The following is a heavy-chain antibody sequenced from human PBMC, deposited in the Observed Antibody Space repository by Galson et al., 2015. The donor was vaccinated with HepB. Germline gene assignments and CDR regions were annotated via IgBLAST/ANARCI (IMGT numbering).Heavy chain of an antibody. Sequence: CAISGDSVSSTNAAWNWIRQSPSRGLEWPGRAYYKSNWLYDYAVSLKSRMTISPDTSKNHFSLQLNSLTPDDTAVYYCARDASGTYLSAFDIWGQGTVVTVSS. D-gene: IGHD1-26*01. CDR1: GDSVSSTNAA. CDR3: ARDASGTYLSAFDI. J-gene: IGHJ3*02. CDR2: AYYKSNWLY. V-gene: IGHV6-1*01.